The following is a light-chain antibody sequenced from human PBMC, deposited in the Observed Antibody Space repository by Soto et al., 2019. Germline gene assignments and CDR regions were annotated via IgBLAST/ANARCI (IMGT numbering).Light chain of an antibody. J-gene: IGLJ2*01. V-gene: IGLV2-14*03. CDR2: DVN. CDR1: RSEISDSNF. Sequence: QSVLTQPASVSGSPGKSITISCTGTRSEISDSNFVYWYKQHQGKAPKIMLYDVNIRPSGVSNRFSGSKSGNTASLTISGLQAEDEADYYCTSWTTSTTMRFGGGTKVTVL. CDR3: TSWTTSTTMR.